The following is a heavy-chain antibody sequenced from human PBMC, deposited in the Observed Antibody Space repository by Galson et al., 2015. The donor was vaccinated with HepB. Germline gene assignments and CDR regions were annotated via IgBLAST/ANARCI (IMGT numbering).Heavy chain of an antibody. CDR3: ASAIGVYYDSSGYVY. CDR1: GFTVSSNY. D-gene: IGHD3-22*01. V-gene: IGHV3-53*01. CDR2: IYSGGST. J-gene: IGHJ4*02. Sequence: SLRLSCAASGFTVSSNYMSWVRQAPGKGLEWVSVIYSGGSTYYADSVKGRFTISRDNSKNTLYLQMNSLRAEDTAVYYCASAIGVYYDSSGYVYWGQGTLVTVSS.